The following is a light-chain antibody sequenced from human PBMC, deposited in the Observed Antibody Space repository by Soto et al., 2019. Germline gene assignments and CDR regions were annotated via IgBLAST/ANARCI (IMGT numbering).Light chain of an antibody. CDR2: YNN. CDR1: SSNIGSNT. J-gene: IGLJ1*01. V-gene: IGLV1-44*01. CDR3: SSYAGFNRYL. Sequence: QSVLTQPPSASGTPGQRVTISCSGSSSNIGSNTVNWYQQLPGTAPKLLIYYNNQRPSGVPDRFSGSKSGTSASLAISGLQSEDEADYYCSSYAGFNRYLFGTGTKLTVL.